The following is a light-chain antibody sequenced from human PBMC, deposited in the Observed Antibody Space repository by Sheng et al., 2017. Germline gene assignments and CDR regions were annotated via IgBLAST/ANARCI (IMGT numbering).Light chain of an antibody. V-gene: IGKV1-5*03. Sequence: DIQMTQSPSTLSASIGDRVTITCRASQGISRWLAWYQHKPGKAPKLLIYKASSLESGVPSRFSGSGSGTEFTLTISSLQPDDFATYYCQQYNSYPLTFGGGPRWRSN. CDR1: QGISRW. CDR2: KAS. J-gene: IGKJ4*01. CDR3: QQYNSYPLT.